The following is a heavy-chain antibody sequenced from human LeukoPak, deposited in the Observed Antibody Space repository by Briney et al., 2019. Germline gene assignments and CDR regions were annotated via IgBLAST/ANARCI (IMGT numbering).Heavy chain of an antibody. CDR2: VSVHTGNT. CDR3: ARDSGYSGYPMHAFDI. J-gene: IGHJ3*02. Sequence: GASVKVSCKASGYTFSNYGISWVRQAPGQGLEWMGWVSVHTGNTYYAQKFQARVTMTTDTSTSTAYMELRSLRSDDTAVYYCARDSGYSGYPMHAFDIWGQGTMVTVSS. CDR1: GYTFSNYG. D-gene: IGHD5-12*01. V-gene: IGHV1-18*01.